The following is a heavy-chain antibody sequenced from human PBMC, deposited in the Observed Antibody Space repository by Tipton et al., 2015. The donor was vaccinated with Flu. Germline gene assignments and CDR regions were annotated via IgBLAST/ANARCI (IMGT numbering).Heavy chain of an antibody. D-gene: IGHD4-11*01. Sequence: LRLSCTVSGGFVSSYYWNWIRQPPGKGLEWIATIHRSGSTKYNPSLKSRVTISVDTSKNQFSLEMRSVTAADMAVYYCARRDFSNYVSDPKNWFDRWGQGTLVTVSS. CDR2: IHRSGST. CDR1: GGFVSSYY. J-gene: IGHJ5*02. V-gene: IGHV4-59*08. CDR3: ARRDFSNYVSDPKNWFDR.